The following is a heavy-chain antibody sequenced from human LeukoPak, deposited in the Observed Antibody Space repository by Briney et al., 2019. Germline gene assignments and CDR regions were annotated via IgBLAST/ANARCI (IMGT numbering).Heavy chain of an antibody. V-gene: IGHV1-18*01. CDR3: ASQGGGYYDGYYYYGMDV. CDR1: GYTFTSYG. CDR2: ISAYNGNT. Sequence: ASVKVSCKASGYTFTSYGISWVRQAPGQGLEWMGWISAYNGNTNYAQKLQGRVTMTTDTSTSTAYMELRSLRSDDTAVYYCASQGGGYYDGYYYYGMDVWGQGTTVTVSS. D-gene: IGHD3-3*01. J-gene: IGHJ6*02.